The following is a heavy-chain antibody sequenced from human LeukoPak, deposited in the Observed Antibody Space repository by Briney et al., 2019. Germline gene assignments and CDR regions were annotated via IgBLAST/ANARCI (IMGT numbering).Heavy chain of an antibody. D-gene: IGHD3-22*01. CDR1: GGSISSGSYY. CDR3: ARGFGYYYDTLD. V-gene: IGHV4-61*02. J-gene: IGHJ4*02. CDR2: IYTSGST. Sequence: SQTLSLTCTVSGGSISSGSYYWSWIRQPAGKGLEGIGRIYTSGSTNYNPSLNSRATISVDTSKNQFSLMLSSVTAADTAVYYCARGFGYYYDTLDWGQGTLVTVSS.